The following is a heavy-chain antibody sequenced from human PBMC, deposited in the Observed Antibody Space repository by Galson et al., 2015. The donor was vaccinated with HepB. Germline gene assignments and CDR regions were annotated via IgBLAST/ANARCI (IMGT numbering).Heavy chain of an antibody. CDR3: AKGSGWYTNSPSDY. CDR1: GFTFSSYG. Sequence: SLRLSCAASGFTFSSYGMHWVRQAPGKGLEWVAVISYDGSNKYYADSVKGRFTISRDNSKNTLYLQMNSLRAEDTAVYYCAKGSGWYTNSPSDYWGQGTLVTVSS. CDR2: ISYDGSNK. D-gene: IGHD6-19*01. V-gene: IGHV3-30*18. J-gene: IGHJ4*02.